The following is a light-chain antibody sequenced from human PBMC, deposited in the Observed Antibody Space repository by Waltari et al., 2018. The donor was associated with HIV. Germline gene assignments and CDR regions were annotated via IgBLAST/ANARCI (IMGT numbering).Light chain of an antibody. V-gene: IGKV1-NL1*01. J-gene: IGKJ4*01. Sequence: DIQMTQSPSSLSASIGDTVSIPCRASQDISNSVSWFQQQPGKVPKLLVHGAFILQRGVPSRFSGSGSGTHYTLTISGLQAEDFATYFCQQYYGVPLTFGGGTRVDI. CDR2: GAF. CDR3: QQYYGVPLT. CDR1: QDISNS.